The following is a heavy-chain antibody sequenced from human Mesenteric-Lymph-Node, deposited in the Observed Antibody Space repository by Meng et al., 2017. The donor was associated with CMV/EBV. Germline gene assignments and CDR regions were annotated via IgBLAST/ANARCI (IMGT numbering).Heavy chain of an antibody. J-gene: IGHJ5*02. CDR1: VFSLSTSGVG. CDR2: LYLNDDK. V-gene: IGHV2-5*01. CDR3: AHNKYSSPRLSGWFDP. D-gene: IGHD6-6*01. Sequence: SGPTLAKPTHTLTLTCPFSVFSLSTSGVGVGWIRQHPGKSLQWLALLYLNDDKSYSPSLKSRLTITKDTSKNQVVLTMTNMDPVDTATYYCAHNKYSSPRLSGWFDPWGQGTLVTVSS.